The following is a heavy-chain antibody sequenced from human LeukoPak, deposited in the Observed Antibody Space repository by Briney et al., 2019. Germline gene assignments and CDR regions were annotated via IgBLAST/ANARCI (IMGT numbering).Heavy chain of an antibody. J-gene: IGHJ6*03. CDR1: GDSVSSNSAA. CDR2: TYYRSKWYN. Sequence: SQTLSLTCAISGDSVSSNSAAWNWIRQSPSRGLEWLGRTYYRSKWYNDYAVSVKSRITINPDTSKNQFSLQLNSVTPEDTAVYYCARAPAAMVPYYYYYMDVWGKGTTVTVSS. D-gene: IGHD5-18*01. CDR3: ARAPAAMVPYYYYYMDV. V-gene: IGHV6-1*01.